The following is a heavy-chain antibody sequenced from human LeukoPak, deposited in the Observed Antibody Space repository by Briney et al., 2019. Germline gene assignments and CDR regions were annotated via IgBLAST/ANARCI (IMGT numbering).Heavy chain of an antibody. Sequence: PSETLSLTCTVSGGSISSYYWSWIRQPPGKGLEWIGYIYYSGSTNYNPSLKSRVTISVDTSKNQFSLKLSSVTAADTAVYYCARGKRTVSTIFGVPPFFFDYWGQGTLVTVSS. CDR1: GGSISSYY. D-gene: IGHD3-3*01. J-gene: IGHJ4*02. CDR2: IYYSGST. CDR3: ARGKRTVSTIFGVPPFFFDY. V-gene: IGHV4-59*01.